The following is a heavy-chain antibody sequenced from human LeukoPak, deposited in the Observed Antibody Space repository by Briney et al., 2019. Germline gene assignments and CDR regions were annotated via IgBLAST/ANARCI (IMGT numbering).Heavy chain of an antibody. Sequence: SETLSLTCTVSGGSISSYYWSWIRQPPGKGLEWIGYIYYSGSTNYNPSLKSRVTISVDTSKNQFSLELSSVTAADTAVYYCARLRESSWYYYNTPWFDPWGQGTLVTVSS. V-gene: IGHV4-59*08. CDR1: GGSISSYY. D-gene: IGHD6-13*01. CDR3: ARLRESSWYYYNTPWFDP. J-gene: IGHJ5*02. CDR2: IYYSGST.